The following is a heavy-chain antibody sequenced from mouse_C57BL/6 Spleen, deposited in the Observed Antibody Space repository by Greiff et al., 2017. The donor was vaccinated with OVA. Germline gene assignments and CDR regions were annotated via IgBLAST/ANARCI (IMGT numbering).Heavy chain of an antibody. Sequence: QVQLKESGAELVKPGASVKISCKASGYAFSSYWMNWVKQRPGTGLEWIGQIYPGAGDNTYNGKFKGKATLTADKSTSTAYMQLSSLTSEDSAVYFCARSMVTTAYWYFDVWGTGTTVTVSS. V-gene: IGHV1-80*01. J-gene: IGHJ1*03. CDR3: ARSMVTTAYWYFDV. D-gene: IGHD2-3*01. CDR2: IYPGAGDN. CDR1: GYAFSSYW.